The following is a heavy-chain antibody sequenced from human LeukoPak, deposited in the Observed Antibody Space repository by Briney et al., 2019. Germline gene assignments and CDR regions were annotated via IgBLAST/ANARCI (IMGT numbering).Heavy chain of an antibody. J-gene: IGHJ3*02. CDR1: GGSFSGYY. Sequence: SETLSLTCAVYGGSFSGYYWSWIRQPPGKGLEWIGEINHSGSTNYNPSLKSRVTISVDTSKNQFSLKLSSVTAADTAVYYCASGRMAAAGPQDAFDIWGQGTMVTVSS. CDR2: INHSGST. D-gene: IGHD6-13*01. V-gene: IGHV4-34*01. CDR3: ASGRMAAAGPQDAFDI.